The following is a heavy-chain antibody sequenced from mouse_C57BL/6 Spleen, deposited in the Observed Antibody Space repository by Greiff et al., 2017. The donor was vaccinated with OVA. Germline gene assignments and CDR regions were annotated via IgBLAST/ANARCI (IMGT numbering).Heavy chain of an antibody. CDR2: INPSNGGT. D-gene: IGHD1-1*01. J-gene: IGHJ3*01. CDR3: ASGGIYYYGSSHAWFAY. V-gene: IGHV1-53*01. Sequence: QVQLQQPGTELVKPGASVNLSCKASGYTFTSYWMHWVKQRPGQGLEWIGNINPSNGGTNYNEKFKSKATLTVDKPSSTAYMQLSSLTSEVSAVYYVASGGIYYYGSSHAWFAYWGQGTLVTVSA. CDR1: GYTFTSYW.